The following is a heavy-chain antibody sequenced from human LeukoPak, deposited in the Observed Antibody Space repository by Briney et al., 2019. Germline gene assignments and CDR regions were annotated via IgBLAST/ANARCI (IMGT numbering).Heavy chain of an antibody. J-gene: IGHJ6*02. CDR2: IYTSGST. CDR1: GGSISSGGYY. Sequence: PSQTLSLTCTVSGGSISSGGYYWSWIRQPAGKGLEWIGRIYTSGSTNYNPSLKSRVTISVDTSKNQFSLKLSSVTAADTAVYYCASIAGENSIAAAGTDGYYYYGMDVWGQGTTVTVSS. CDR3: ASIAGENSIAAAGTDGYYYYGMDV. V-gene: IGHV4-61*02. D-gene: IGHD6-13*01.